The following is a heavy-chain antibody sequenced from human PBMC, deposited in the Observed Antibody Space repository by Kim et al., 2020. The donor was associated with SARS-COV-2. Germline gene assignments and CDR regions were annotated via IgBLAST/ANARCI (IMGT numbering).Heavy chain of an antibody. J-gene: IGHJ4*02. V-gene: IGHV4-39*01. D-gene: IGHD2-2*01. CDR3: ARLNALKDVLDF. Sequence: SETLSLTCNVSGASIRSPSYYWGWIRQPPGKGLEWIGHIYYSGTSYYTPSLKSRVTISVDTSESQFSLRLNSVTAADTAVYFCARLNALKDVLDFWGQGILVTVSS. CDR1: GASIRSPSYY. CDR2: IYYSGTS.